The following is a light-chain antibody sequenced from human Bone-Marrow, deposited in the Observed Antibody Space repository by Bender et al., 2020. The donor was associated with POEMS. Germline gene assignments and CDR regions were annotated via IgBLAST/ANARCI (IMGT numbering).Light chain of an antibody. CDR1: SSDFDSYNL. Sequence: QSALTQPRSVSGSPGHSVTISCTGTSSDFDSYNLVSWYQQLPGKAPKVLIYEGSKRPSGVSNRFSGSKSGNAASLTISGLQTEDEADYYCCSYAGSSSYVFGTGTTVTV. J-gene: IGLJ1*01. V-gene: IGLV2-23*01. CDR2: EGS. CDR3: CSYAGSSSYV.